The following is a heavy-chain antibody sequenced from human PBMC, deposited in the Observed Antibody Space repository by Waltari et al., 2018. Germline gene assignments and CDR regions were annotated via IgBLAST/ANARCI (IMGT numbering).Heavy chain of an antibody. CDR2: INWNGGRT. J-gene: IGHJ4*02. CDR1: GFTFHDYG. V-gene: IGHV3-20*04. CDR3: VRGSTGIIFDY. D-gene: IGHD1-1*01. Sequence: EVQLVESGGGVVGPGGSLRLSCAVFGFTFHDYGMTWVRQVPGRGLEWVSGINWNGGRTRYTESVKGRFTISRDNAKNSLYLQMNSLRAEDTALYYCVRGSTGIIFDYWGQGTLVTFSS.